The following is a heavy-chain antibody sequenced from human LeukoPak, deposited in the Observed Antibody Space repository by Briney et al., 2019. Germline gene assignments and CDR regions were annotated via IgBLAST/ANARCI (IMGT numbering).Heavy chain of an antibody. CDR1: GFTFSSTA. CDR2: VSGTGIYTT. CDR3: ARDGVYYYDSSGHTKGGHWFDP. J-gene: IGHJ5*02. Sequence: GGALRLSCAASGFTFSSTAMSWVRQAPGKALEWVSLVSGTGIYTTRYADSVKGRFTISRDNSKNTLYLQMNSLTAEDTAVYYCARDGVYYYDSSGHTKGGHWFDPWGQGTLVTVSS. D-gene: IGHD3-22*01. V-gene: IGHV3-23*01.